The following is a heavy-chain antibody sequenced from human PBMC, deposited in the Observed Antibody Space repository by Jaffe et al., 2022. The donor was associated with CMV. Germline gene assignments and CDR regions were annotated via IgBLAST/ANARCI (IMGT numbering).Heavy chain of an antibody. D-gene: IGHD6-13*01. V-gene: IGHV4-34*01. Sequence: QVQLQQWGAGLLKPSETLSLTCAVYGGSFSGYYWSWIRQPPGKGLEWIGEINHSGSTNYNPSLKSRVTISVDTSKNQFSLKLSSVTAADTAVYYCARGPYSSSWYPRSPYYYYYGMDVWGQGTTVTVSS. CDR2: INHSGST. CDR1: GGSFSGYY. CDR3: ARGPYSSSWYPRSPYYYYYGMDV. J-gene: IGHJ6*02.